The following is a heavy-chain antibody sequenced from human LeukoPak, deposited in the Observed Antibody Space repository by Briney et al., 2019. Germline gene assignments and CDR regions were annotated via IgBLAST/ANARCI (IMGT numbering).Heavy chain of an antibody. J-gene: IGHJ4*02. V-gene: IGHV3-66*02. Sequence: GGPLRLSCAASGFTVSGNYMSWVRQAPGKGLEWVSSIYGDGTTNCADSVKRRFTISRNNPKNTLYLQMNSLRGDDTAVYYCAKIANWNPTYWGQGTLVTVSS. CDR2: IYGDGTT. CDR1: GFTVSGNY. D-gene: IGHD1-1*01. CDR3: AKIANWNPTY.